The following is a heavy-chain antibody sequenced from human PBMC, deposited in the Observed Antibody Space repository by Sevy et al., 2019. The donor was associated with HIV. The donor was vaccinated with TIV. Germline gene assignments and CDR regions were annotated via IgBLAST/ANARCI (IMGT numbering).Heavy chain of an antibody. D-gene: IGHD2-15*01. CDR1: GYTFTSYR. V-gene: IGHV1-18*01. Sequence: ASVKVSCKTSGYTFTSYRITWVRQAPGQGLEWMGWISAHNGDTNYAQKLQGRVTMISETSTSTAYMVLRSLRSDDTAIYYCARAYCSGGSCYSLAYWGHGTLVTVSS. CDR3: ARAYCSGGSCYSLAY. CDR2: ISAHNGDT. J-gene: IGHJ4*01.